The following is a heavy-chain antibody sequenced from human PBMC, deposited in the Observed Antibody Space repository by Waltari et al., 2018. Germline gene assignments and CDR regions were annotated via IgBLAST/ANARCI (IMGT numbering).Heavy chain of an antibody. CDR2: IWYDGSNK. V-gene: IGHV3-33*01. CDR1: GFTFSRYG. D-gene: IGHD6-13*01. Sequence: QVQLVESGGGVVQPGRSLRLSCAASGFTFSRYGMHWVRQAPGKGLEWVAVIWYDGSNKYYADSVKGRFTISKDNSKNTLYLQMNSLRAEDTAVYYCARDLGSSDGLGWFDPWGQGTLVTVSS. CDR3: ARDLGSSDGLGWFDP. J-gene: IGHJ5*02.